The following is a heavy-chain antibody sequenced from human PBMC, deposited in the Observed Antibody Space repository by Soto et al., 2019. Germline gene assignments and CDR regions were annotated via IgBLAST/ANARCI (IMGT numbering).Heavy chain of an antibody. V-gene: IGHV3-21*01. CDR2: ISSSSSYI. J-gene: IGHJ4*02. D-gene: IGHD2-21*01. CDR3: ARVERAYCGGDCYDY. Sequence: EVQLVESGGGLVKPGGSLRLSCAASGFTFSSYSMNWVRQAPGMGLEWVSSISSSSSYIYYADSVKGRFTISRDNAKNSLYLQMNSLRAEDTAVYYCARVERAYCGGDCYDYWGQGTLVTVSS. CDR1: GFTFSSYS.